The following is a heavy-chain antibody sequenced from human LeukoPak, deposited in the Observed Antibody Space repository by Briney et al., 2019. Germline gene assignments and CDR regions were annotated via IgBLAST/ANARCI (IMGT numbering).Heavy chain of an antibody. CDR1: GFTFSSYG. J-gene: IGHJ4*02. CDR3: ARSVQPIENHQDIVVVVAANSPIDY. D-gene: IGHD2-15*01. Sequence: GGSLRLSCAASGFTFSSYGMSWVRQAPGKGLEWVSGIRSSGDSTYYADSVKGRFTISRDNSKNTLYLQMNSLRAEDTAVYYCARSVQPIENHQDIVVVVAANSPIDYWGQGTLVTVSS. CDR2: IRSSGDST. V-gene: IGHV3-23*01.